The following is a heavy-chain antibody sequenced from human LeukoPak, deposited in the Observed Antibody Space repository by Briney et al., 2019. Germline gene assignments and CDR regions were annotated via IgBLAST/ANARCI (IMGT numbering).Heavy chain of an antibody. Sequence: GESLKISCKGSGYSFTSYWIGWVRQMPGKGLEWMGIIYPGDSDTRYSPSFQGQVTISADKSISTAYLQWSSLKASDTAMYYCARVQKYYDSSGYYYVPFDYWGQGTLVTVSS. V-gene: IGHV5-51*01. CDR3: ARVQKYYDSSGYYYVPFDY. J-gene: IGHJ4*02. CDR1: GYSFTSYW. CDR2: IYPGDSDT. D-gene: IGHD3-22*01.